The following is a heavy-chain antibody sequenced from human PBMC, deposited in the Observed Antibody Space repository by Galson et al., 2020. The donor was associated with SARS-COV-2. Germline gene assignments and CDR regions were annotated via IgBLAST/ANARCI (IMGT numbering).Heavy chain of an antibody. Sequence: GGSLRLSCAASGFTFSSYAMHWVRQAPGKGLEWVAVISYDGSNKYYADSVKGRFTISRDNSKNTLYLQMNGLRAEDTAVYYCARPRGGSYFSAFDIWGQGTMVTVSS. CDR2: ISYDGSNK. J-gene: IGHJ3*02. V-gene: IGHV3-30*04. D-gene: IGHD1-26*01. CDR1: GFTFSSYA. CDR3: ARPRGGSYFSAFDI.